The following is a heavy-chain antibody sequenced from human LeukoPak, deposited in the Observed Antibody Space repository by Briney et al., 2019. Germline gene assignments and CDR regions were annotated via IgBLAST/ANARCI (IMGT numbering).Heavy chain of an antibody. Sequence: PSETLSLTCAVSGGAISGYYWNWIRQPPGKGPEWIGHIHHSGSTTYNPSLHSRVTISFDTPKNQFSLKLSSVTAADTAVYYCARGEGIVVVTTRRAFDIWGQGTMVTVSS. CDR3: ARGEGIVVVTTRRAFDI. D-gene: IGHD2-21*02. V-gene: IGHV4-59*01. CDR2: IHHSGST. J-gene: IGHJ3*02. CDR1: GGAISGYY.